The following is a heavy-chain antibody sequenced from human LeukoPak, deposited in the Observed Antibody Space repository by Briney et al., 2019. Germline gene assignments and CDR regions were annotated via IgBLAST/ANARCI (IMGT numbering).Heavy chain of an antibody. CDR2: IIPIFGTA. Sequence: GASVKVSCKAPGGTFSSYAISWVRQAPGQGLEWMGGIIPIFGTANYAQKFQGRVTITADESTSTAYMELSGLRSEDTAVYYCARGTGYSSGWYDSEGYYYYYMDVWGKGTTVTVSS. CDR1: GGTFSSYA. V-gene: IGHV1-69*13. J-gene: IGHJ6*03. D-gene: IGHD6-19*01. CDR3: ARGTGYSSGWYDSEGYYYYYMDV.